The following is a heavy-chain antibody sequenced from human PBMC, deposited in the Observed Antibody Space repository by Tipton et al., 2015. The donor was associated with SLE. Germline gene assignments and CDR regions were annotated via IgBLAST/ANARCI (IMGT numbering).Heavy chain of an antibody. CDR2: IWYDGSNK. J-gene: IGHJ3*02. CDR1: GFTFSSYG. CDR3: ARHQPGLVDAFDI. D-gene: IGHD6-19*01. V-gene: IGHV3-33*01. Sequence: RSLRLSCAASGFTFSSYGMHWARQAPGKGLEWVAVIWYDGSNKYYADSVKGRFTISRDNSKNTLYLQMNSLRAEDTAVYYCARHQPGLVDAFDIWGQGTMVTVSS.